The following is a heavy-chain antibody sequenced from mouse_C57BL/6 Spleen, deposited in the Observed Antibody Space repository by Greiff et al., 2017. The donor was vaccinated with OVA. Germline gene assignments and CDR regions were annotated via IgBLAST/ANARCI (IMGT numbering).Heavy chain of an antibody. CDR3: TTWDGSSYFDV. CDR2: IDPENGDT. Sequence: EVQLQQSGAELVRPGASVKLSCTASGFNIKDDYMHWVKQRPEQGLEWIGWIDPENGDTEYASKFQGKATITADTSSNTAYLQLSSLTSEDTAVYYCTTWDGSSYFDVWGTGTTVTVSS. J-gene: IGHJ1*03. CDR1: GFNIKDDY. V-gene: IGHV14-4*01. D-gene: IGHD1-1*01.